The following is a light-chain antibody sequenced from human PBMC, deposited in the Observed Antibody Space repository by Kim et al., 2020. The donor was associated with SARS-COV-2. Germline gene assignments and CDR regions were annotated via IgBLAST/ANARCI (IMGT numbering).Light chain of an antibody. Sequence: VAPGERAPLSCRACQSVSSNVAWFQQKPGQAPSLIIYSASTRATGIPARFSGSGSGTEFTLTISSLQSEDFAFYYCQQSDNWPWTFGQGTKVDIK. CDR3: QQSDNWPWT. CDR1: QSVSSN. CDR2: SAS. J-gene: IGKJ1*01. V-gene: IGKV3-15*01.